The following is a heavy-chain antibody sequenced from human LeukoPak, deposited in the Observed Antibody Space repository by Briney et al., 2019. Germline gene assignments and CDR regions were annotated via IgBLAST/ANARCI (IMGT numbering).Heavy chain of an antibody. CDR3: ARDSRDYYFDY. V-gene: IGHV3-11*01. CDR1: GFTFSDYY. J-gene: IGHJ4*02. D-gene: IGHD3/OR15-3a*01. CDR2: ISSSGSTI. Sequence: GGSLRLSCAASGFTFSDYYMSWIRQAPGKGLEWVSYISSSGSTIYYADSVKGRFTISRDNAKNSLYMQMNSLRAEDTAVYYCARDSRDYYFDYWGQGTLVTVSS.